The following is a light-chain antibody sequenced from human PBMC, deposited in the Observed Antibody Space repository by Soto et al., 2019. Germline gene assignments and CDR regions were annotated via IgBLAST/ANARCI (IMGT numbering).Light chain of an antibody. CDR3: QQSFSTPRT. V-gene: IGKV1-39*01. CDR2: AAS. J-gene: IGKJ1*01. Sequence: DIQMTQSPSSLSASVGDRVTITCRASQTIINFLNWYQQKPGKAPKLLIYAASSFQSGVPSRFSGSGSGTDFSLTINSLQPEDVATYYCQQSFSTPRTFGQGTKVEIK. CDR1: QTIINF.